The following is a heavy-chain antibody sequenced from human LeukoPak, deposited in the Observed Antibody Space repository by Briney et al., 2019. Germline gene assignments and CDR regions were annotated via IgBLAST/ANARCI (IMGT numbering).Heavy chain of an antibody. CDR3: ATQRGSYLWGTDFDY. CDR1: GYMFFNRG. Sequence: XSVKVSFKASGYMFFNRGFTWVRQAPGQGSEWMGWINPNSGDTKYAQKFQGRVNITRDTSISTAYMELSRLRSDDTAVYYCATQRGSYLWGTDFDYWGQGTLVTVSS. D-gene: IGHD3-16*01. CDR2: INPNSGDT. J-gene: IGHJ4*02. V-gene: IGHV1-2*02.